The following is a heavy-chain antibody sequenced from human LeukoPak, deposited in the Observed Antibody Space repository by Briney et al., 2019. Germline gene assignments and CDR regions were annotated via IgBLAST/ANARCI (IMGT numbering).Heavy chain of an antibody. Sequence: GGSLRLSCAASGFTVSSNYMSWVRQAPGKGLELVSVIYSGGSTYYADSVKGRFTISRDNSKNTLYLQMISLRAEDTAVYYCARVVYSSGWPDFDYWGQGTLVTVSS. J-gene: IGHJ4*02. D-gene: IGHD6-19*01. CDR2: IYSGGST. V-gene: IGHV3-53*01. CDR1: GFTVSSNY. CDR3: ARVVYSSGWPDFDY.